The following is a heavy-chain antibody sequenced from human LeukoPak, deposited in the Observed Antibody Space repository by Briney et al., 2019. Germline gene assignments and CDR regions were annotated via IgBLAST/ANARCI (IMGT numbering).Heavy chain of an antibody. CDR3: ARDAPVVSSYYYYGMDV. J-gene: IGHJ6*02. D-gene: IGHD3-22*01. CDR1: GFTFSDYY. Sequence: GGSLRLSCAASGFTFSDYYMSWIRQAPGKGLEWVSYISSSGSTIYYADSVKGRFTISRDNAKNSLYLQMNSLRAEDTAVYYCARDAPVVSSYYYYGMDVWGQGTTVTVSS. CDR2: ISSSGSTI. V-gene: IGHV3-11*04.